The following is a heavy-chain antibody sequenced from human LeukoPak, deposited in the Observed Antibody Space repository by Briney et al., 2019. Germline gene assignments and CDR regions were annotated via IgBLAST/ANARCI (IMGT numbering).Heavy chain of an antibody. CDR2: INPSGGST. J-gene: IGHJ3*02. CDR3: ARDYYDSSGYSRNAFDI. Sequence: ASVKVSCKASRYTFTGYYMHWVRHAPGQGLEWMGIINPSGGSTSYAQKFQGRVTMTRDTSTSTVYMELSSLRSEDTAVYYCARDYYDSSGYSRNAFDIWGQGTMVTVSS. V-gene: IGHV1-46*01. CDR1: RYTFTGYY. D-gene: IGHD3-22*01.